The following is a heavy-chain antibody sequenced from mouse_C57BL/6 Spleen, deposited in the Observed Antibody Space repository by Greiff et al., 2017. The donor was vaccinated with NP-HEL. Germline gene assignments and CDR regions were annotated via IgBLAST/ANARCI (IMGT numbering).Heavy chain of an antibody. J-gene: IGHJ4*01. CDR2: IDPSDSYT. CDR1: GYTFTSYW. CDR3: ARGYSPDY. V-gene: IGHV1-59*01. D-gene: IGHD1-2*01. Sequence: VQLQQPGAELVRPGTSVKLSCKASGYTFTSYWMHWVKQRPGQGLEWIGVIDPSDSYTNYNQKFKGKATLTVDTSSSTAYMQLSSLTSEDSAVYYCARGYSPDYWGQGTSVTVSS.